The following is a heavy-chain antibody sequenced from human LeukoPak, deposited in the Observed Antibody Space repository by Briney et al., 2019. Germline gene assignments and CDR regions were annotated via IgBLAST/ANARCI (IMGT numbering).Heavy chain of an antibody. CDR1: GGSVSSRNYY. CDR3: ARAAYSGSYHSDY. J-gene: IGHJ4*02. V-gene: IGHV4-39*07. CDR2: IYNSGNT. Sequence: SETLSLTCTVSGGSVSSRNYYWGWIRQPPGKGLEWIGSIYNSGNTYYNPSLKSRVTISVNTSKNQFSLKLSSVTAADTAVYYCARAAYSGSYHSDYWGQGTLVTVSS. D-gene: IGHD1-26*01.